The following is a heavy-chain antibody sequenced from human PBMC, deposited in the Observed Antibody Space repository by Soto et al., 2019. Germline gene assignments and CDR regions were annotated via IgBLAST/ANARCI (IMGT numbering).Heavy chain of an antibody. Sequence: PGGSLRLSCAASGFTFSSYAMSWVRQAPGKGLEWVSAISGSGGSTYYADSVKGRFTISRDNSKNTLYLQMNSLRAEDTAVYYCAKDAPNYSNYYPNNWFDPWGQGTLVTVSS. V-gene: IGHV3-23*01. CDR3: AKDAPNYSNYYPNNWFDP. CDR1: GFTFSSYA. D-gene: IGHD4-4*01. CDR2: ISGSGGST. J-gene: IGHJ5*02.